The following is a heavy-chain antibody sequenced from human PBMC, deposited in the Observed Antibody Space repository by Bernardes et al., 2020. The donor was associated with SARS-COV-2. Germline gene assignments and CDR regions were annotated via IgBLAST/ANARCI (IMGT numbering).Heavy chain of an antibody. J-gene: IGHJ4*02. Sequence: GGSLRLSCTASGFTFGDYAMSWVRQAPGKGLEWVGFIRSKAYGGTTEYAASVKGRFTISRDDSKSIAYLQMNSLKTEDTAVYYCTRDKISGFLEWLSLDYWGQGTLVTVSS. CDR2: IRSKAYGGTT. D-gene: IGHD3-3*01. V-gene: IGHV3-49*04. CDR3: TRDKISGFLEWLSLDY. CDR1: GFTFGDYA.